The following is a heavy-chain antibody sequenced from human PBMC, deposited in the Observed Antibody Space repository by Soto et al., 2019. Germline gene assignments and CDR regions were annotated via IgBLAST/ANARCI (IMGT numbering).Heavy chain of an antibody. Sequence: GAGVKVSCKASGYTFTSYDSNWVRLASGQGLEWLGWMNHKRGQKAYVEKFQGRDTMTANTSISKAYMELSSLRSIYSAVYYCARDIGPALDWFGPWGQGTLVTVSS. CDR1: GYTFTSYD. D-gene: IGHD5-18*01. CDR2: MNHKRGQK. CDR3: ARDIGPALDWFGP. V-gene: IGHV1-8*01. J-gene: IGHJ5*02.